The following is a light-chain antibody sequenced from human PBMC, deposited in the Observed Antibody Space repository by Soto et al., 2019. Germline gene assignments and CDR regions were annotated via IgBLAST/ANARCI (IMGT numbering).Light chain of an antibody. CDR1: SSNIGAGYD. Sequence: QSVLTQPPAVSGAPGQRVTISCTGSSSNIGAGYDVHWYQQLPGTAPKLLIYGNSNRPSGGPDRFSGSKSGTSASLAITGLQAEDEADYYCQSYDSSMSGYGFANGTKATV. CDR2: GNS. J-gene: IGLJ1*01. V-gene: IGLV1-40*01. CDR3: QSYDSSMSGYG.